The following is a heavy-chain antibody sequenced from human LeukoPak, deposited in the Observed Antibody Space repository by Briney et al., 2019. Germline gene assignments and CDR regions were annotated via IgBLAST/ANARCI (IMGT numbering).Heavy chain of an antibody. J-gene: IGHJ3*02. CDR2: IYHSGST. Sequence: PSETLSLTCTVSGYPISSGYYWGWIRQPPGKGLEWIGSIYHSGSTYYNPSLKSRVTISVDTSKNQFSLKLSSVTAADTAVYYCARDTSYDAFDIWGQGTMVTVSS. CDR3: ARDTSYDAFDI. V-gene: IGHV4-38-2*02. CDR1: GYPISSGYY.